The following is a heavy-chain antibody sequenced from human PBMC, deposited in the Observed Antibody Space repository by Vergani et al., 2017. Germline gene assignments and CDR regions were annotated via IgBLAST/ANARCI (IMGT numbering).Heavy chain of an antibody. CDR3: ARGDYGIWTGDRY. CDR2: INPSGGHT. J-gene: IGHJ4*02. D-gene: IGHD3-9*01. Sequence: QVQVVQSGAEVKKSGASVKVSCKTSGYTFSNYYMHWVRQAPGRGLEWMGIINPSGGHTNYAQKFQGRVTMTRDTSTSTVYMELSSLRSEDTAIYYCARGDYGIWTGDRYWGQGTLVTVSA. V-gene: IGHV1-46*03. CDR1: GYTFSNYY.